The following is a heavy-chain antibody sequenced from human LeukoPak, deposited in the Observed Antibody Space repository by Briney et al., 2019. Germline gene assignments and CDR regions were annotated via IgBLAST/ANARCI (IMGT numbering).Heavy chain of an antibody. Sequence: KSGGSLRLSCAASGFTFSDYYMSWIRQAPGKGLEWVSYISSSSSYTKYADSVEGRFTISRDNTENSLYLQMNSLRAEDTAVYYCAREVNTAAGTQVDYWGQGTLVTVSS. V-gene: IGHV3-11*06. CDR3: AREVNTAAGTQVDY. CDR2: ISSSSSYT. D-gene: IGHD6-13*01. CDR1: GFTFSDYY. J-gene: IGHJ4*02.